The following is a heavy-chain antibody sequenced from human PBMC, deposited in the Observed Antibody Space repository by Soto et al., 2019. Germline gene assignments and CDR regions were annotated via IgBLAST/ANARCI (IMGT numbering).Heavy chain of an antibody. Sequence: PGGSLRLSCAASGFTFSDYYMSWIRQAPGKGLEWVSYISSSGSTIYYADSVKGRFTISRDNAKNSLYLQMNSLRAEDTAVYYCARDRRDGAFDAFDIWGQGTMVTVSS. D-gene: IGHD3-16*01. CDR1: GFTFSDYY. CDR2: ISSSGSTI. CDR3: ARDRRDGAFDAFDI. V-gene: IGHV3-11*01. J-gene: IGHJ3*02.